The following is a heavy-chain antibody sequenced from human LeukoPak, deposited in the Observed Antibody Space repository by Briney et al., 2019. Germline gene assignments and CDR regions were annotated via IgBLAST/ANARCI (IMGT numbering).Heavy chain of an antibody. D-gene: IGHD6-13*01. CDR1: GASISTYY. CDR2: VLYRGAT. V-gene: IGHV4-59*08. J-gene: IGHJ4*02. Sequence: PSETLSLTCSVSGASISTYYGGWIRQSPGKGLEWIGSVLYRGATDYNPSLKSRVLMSVDTSKNQFSLTLTSVTAADTAVYYCAATPESSTRWYNLDYWGQGLLVTVPS. CDR3: AATPESSTRWYNLDY.